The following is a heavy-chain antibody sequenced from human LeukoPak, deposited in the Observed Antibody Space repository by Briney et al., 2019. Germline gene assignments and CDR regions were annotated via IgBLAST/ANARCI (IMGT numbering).Heavy chain of an antibody. Sequence: SETLSLTCAVSGGSISSDAYSWTWIRQPPGRGLEWIGYTSHSGSTYYNPSLKTRVTISLDRSKSQFSLRVNSVTAADTAVYYCARDGSDGSSGFNSMDVWGKGTTVTVSS. CDR1: GGSISSDAYS. CDR2: TSHSGST. V-gene: IGHV4-30-2*01. CDR3: ARDGSDGSSGFNSMDV. J-gene: IGHJ6*03. D-gene: IGHD3-22*01.